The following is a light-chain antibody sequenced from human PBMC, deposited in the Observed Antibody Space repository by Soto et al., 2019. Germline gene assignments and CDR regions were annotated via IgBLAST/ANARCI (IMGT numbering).Light chain of an antibody. CDR3: QQYNKWPLT. Sequence: EIVMTQSPATLSVSPGERATLSCRASQSVSSNLAWYQQKPGQAPRLLIYHASTMATGIPARFSGSGSGTEFTLTISSLQSEDFAVYYCQQYNKWPLTFGGGTKMEIK. CDR2: HAS. V-gene: IGKV3-15*01. CDR1: QSVSSN. J-gene: IGKJ4*01.